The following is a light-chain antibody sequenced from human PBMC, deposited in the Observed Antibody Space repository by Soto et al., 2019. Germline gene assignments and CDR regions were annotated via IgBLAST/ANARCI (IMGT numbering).Light chain of an antibody. CDR2: AAS. CDR3: QQLNSYRGFT. J-gene: IGKJ3*01. Sequence: IQLTQSPSSLSASVGDRVTITCRASQGISSYLAWYQQKPGKAPKLLIYAASTLQSGVPSRFSGSGSGTDFTLTISSLQPEDCATYYCQQLNSYRGFTFGPGTKVDIK. CDR1: QGISSY. V-gene: IGKV1-9*01.